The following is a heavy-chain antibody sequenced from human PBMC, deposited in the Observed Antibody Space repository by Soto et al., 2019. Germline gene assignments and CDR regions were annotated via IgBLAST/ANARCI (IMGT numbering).Heavy chain of an antibody. CDR3: ARSCSGGSCYPYYYYGMDV. J-gene: IGHJ6*02. Sequence: ASVKVSCKASGYTFTSYGISWVRQAPGQGLEWMGWISAYNGNTNYAQKLQGRVTMTTDTSTSTAYMELSSLKASDTAMYYCARSCSGGSCYPYYYYGMDVWGQGTTVTVSS. V-gene: IGHV1-18*01. CDR1: GYTFTSYG. CDR2: ISAYNGNT. D-gene: IGHD2-15*01.